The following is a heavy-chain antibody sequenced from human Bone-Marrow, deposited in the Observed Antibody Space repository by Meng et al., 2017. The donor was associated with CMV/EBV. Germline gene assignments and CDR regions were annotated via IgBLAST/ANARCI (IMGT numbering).Heavy chain of an antibody. CDR3: TRGQTTIITVEPAIIGYYAFDF. V-gene: IGHV3-7*01. D-gene: IGHD5-18*01. J-gene: IGHJ3*01. CDR1: GFTFSSYW. Sequence: GESLKISCAAPGFTFSSYWMTWVRQAPGKGLEWVANIKQDGSEKYYVDSVKGRFTISRDNAKNSLYLQMRSLGAEDKAVYYCTRGQTTIITVEPAIIGYYAFDFWGQGTMVTVSS. CDR2: IKQDGSEK.